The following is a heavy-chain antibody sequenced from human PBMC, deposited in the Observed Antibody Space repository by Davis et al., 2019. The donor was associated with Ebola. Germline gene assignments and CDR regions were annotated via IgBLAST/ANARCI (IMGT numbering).Heavy chain of an antibody. CDR3: AKARGYSGYDYGYYYYGMDV. V-gene: IGHV3-23*01. D-gene: IGHD5-12*01. Sequence: PGGSLRLSCAASGFTFSSYAMSWVRQAPGKGLEWVSAISGSGGSTYYADSVKGRFTISRDNSKNTLYLQMNSLRAEDTAVYYCAKARGYSGYDYGYYYYGMDVWGQGTTVTVSS. CDR1: GFTFSSYA. CDR2: ISGSGGST. J-gene: IGHJ6*02.